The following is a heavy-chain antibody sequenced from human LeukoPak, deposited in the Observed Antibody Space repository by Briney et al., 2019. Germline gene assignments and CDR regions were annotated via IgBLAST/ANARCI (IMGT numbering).Heavy chain of an antibody. J-gene: IGHJ6*03. Sequence: SETLSLTCTVSGGSISSYYWSWIRQPPGKGLECIGYIYYSGSTNYNPSLKSRVTISVDTSKNQFSLKLSSVTAADTAVYYCAIGRVAVAGNYYYYMDVWGKGTTVTISS. CDR1: GGSISSYY. CDR2: IYYSGST. V-gene: IGHV4-59*01. D-gene: IGHD6-19*01. CDR3: AIGRVAVAGNYYYYMDV.